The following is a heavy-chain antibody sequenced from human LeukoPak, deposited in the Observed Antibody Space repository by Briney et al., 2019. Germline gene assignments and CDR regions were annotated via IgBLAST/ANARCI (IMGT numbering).Heavy chain of an antibody. CDR1: GGSISSYY. D-gene: IGHD3-10*01. CDR3: ARGLLDGSGSYSFDY. V-gene: IGHV4-4*07. CDR2: IYTSGST. J-gene: IGHJ4*02. Sequence: SETLSLTCTVSGGSISSYYWSWIRQPAGKGLEWIGRIYTSGSTNYNPSLKSRVTISVDTSKNQFSLKLSSVTAADTAVYYCARGLLDGSGSYSFDYWGQGTLVTVSS.